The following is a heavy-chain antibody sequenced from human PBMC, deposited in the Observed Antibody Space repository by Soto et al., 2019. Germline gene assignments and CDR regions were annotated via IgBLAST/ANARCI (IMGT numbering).Heavy chain of an antibody. CDR2: INHSGST. J-gene: IGHJ4*02. CDR3: ASARRYYYFDY. CDR1: GGSFSAYY. D-gene: IGHD1-1*01. V-gene: IGHV4-34*01. Sequence: PSETLSLTCAVYGGSFSAYYWNWIRQPPGKGLEWIGEINHSGSTNYNPSLKSRVTISVDTSKNQFSLKLSSVTAADTAVYYCASARRYYYFDYWGQGTVVTVSS.